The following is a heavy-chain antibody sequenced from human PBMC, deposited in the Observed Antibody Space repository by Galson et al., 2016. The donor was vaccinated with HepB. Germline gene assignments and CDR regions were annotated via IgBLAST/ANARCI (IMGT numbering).Heavy chain of an antibody. CDR1: GFSLSTSGVG. D-gene: IGHD2-15*01. CDR2: IYWDNDK. V-gene: IGHV2-5*02. Sequence: PALVKPTQPLTLTCTFSGFSLSTSGVGVGWVRQPPGKALEWLAHIYWDNDKRYRPSLRSRLTITKDTSKNQVVLTMTNMDPEDAATFYCVHRPEDRGGGPVVDWGQGTQVTVSS. CDR3: VHRPEDRGGGPVVD. J-gene: IGHJ1*01.